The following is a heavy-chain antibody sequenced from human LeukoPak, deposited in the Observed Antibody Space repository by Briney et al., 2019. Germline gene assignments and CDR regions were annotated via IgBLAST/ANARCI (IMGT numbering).Heavy chain of an antibody. CDR2: INPTGGGT. D-gene: IGHD2-2*02. V-gene: IGHV1-2*02. Sequence: ASVKVSCKTSGYTFIGYSIHWVRQAPGHGLEWLGWINPTGGGTNYAQRFQGRVSMTSNTSINTAYMELSRLRSDDTAVYFCARERGYCASSSCYTSDAFDIWGQGTVVTVSS. CDR3: ARERGYCASSSCYTSDAFDI. J-gene: IGHJ3*02. CDR1: GYTFIGYS.